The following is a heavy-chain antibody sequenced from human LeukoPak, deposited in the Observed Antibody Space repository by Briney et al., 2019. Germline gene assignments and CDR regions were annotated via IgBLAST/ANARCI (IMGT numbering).Heavy chain of an antibody. J-gene: IGHJ3*02. CDR2: IRSKAYGGTT. Sequence: GRSLRLSCTVSGFTFGDYTMSWFRQAPGKGLEWVGFIRSKAYGGTTEYATSVKGRFSISTDDSKSIAYLQMNSLKTEDTAIYYCARKDGDIWGQGTMVTVSS. V-gene: IGHV3-49*03. CDR3: ARKDGDI. CDR1: GFTFGDYT.